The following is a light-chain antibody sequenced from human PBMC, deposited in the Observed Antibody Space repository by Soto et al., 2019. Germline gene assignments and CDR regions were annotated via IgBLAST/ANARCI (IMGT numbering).Light chain of an antibody. Sequence: QSVLTQPRSVSGSPGQSVTISCTGTSNDVGRFDYVSWYQQHPGKAPKVIIYDVNERPSGVPNRFSGSKSGNTASLTISGLQDDDEADYYCCSYAGSSTPYVFGTGNKVTVL. CDR3: CSYAGSSTPYV. CDR1: SNDVGRFDY. CDR2: DVN. V-gene: IGLV2-11*01. J-gene: IGLJ1*01.